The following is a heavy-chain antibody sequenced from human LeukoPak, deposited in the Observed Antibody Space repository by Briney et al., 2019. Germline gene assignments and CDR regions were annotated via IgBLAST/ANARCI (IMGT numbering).Heavy chain of an antibody. D-gene: IGHD3-10*01. CDR2: INSYGSST. CDR1: GFTISSYW. J-gene: IGHJ6*03. CDR3: AKDGAAGGFDRATYYLDV. V-gene: IGHV3-74*01. Sequence: PGGSLRLSCASSGFTISSYWMHWVRQAPGKGLVWVSRINSYGSSTSYADSVKGRFTISRDNAKNTLYLQMNSLRAEDTAVYYCAKDGAAGGFDRATYYLDVWGKGTTVTVS.